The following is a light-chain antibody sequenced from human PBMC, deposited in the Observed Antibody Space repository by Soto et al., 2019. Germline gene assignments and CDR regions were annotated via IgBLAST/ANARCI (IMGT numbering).Light chain of an antibody. CDR3: QQYNNWHPLT. CDR2: DAS. J-gene: IGKJ4*01. CDR1: QSVSIN. Sequence: TQSPGTLSLSQGERATLSCRASQSVSINLAWYQQKPGQAPRLLIYDASTRATGIPARFSGSGSGTEFTLTISSLQSKDFAVYYCQQYNNWHPLTFGGGTKVDI. V-gene: IGKV3D-15*01.